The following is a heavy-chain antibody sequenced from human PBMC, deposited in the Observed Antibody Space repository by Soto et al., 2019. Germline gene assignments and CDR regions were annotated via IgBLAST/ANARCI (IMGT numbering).Heavy chain of an antibody. J-gene: IGHJ4*02. V-gene: IGHV1-69*13. D-gene: IGHD2-2*01. Sequence: SVKVSCKASGGTFSSYAISWVRQAPGQGLELMGGIIPIFGTANYAQKFQGRVTITADESTSTAYMELSSLRSEDTAVYYCARDLTHQSYFDYWGQGTLVTVSS. CDR2: IIPIFGTA. CDR3: ARDLTHQSYFDY. CDR1: GGTFSSYA.